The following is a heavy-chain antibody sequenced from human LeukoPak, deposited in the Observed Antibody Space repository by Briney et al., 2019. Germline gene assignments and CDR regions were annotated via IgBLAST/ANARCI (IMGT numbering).Heavy chain of an antibody. Sequence: GGSLRLSCAASGFTFSSYGMHWVRQAPGKGLEWVAFIRYDGSNKYYADSVKGRFTISRDNSKHTLHLQMDSLRGDDTAIYYCAKRDYSDSDNYYPLFDYWGQGTLVTVSS. CDR2: IRYDGSNK. D-gene: IGHD3-22*01. V-gene: IGHV3-30*02. J-gene: IGHJ4*02. CDR1: GFTFSSYG. CDR3: AKRDYSDSDNYYPLFDY.